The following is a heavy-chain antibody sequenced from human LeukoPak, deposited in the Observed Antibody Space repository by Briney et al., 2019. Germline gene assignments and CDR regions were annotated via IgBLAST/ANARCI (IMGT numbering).Heavy chain of an antibody. CDR2: ISSSSSYI. CDR1: GFTFSSYS. CDR3: ALWSMWDYYDSSGYQDAFDI. Sequence: KAGGSLRLSCAASGFTFSSYSMNWVRQAPGKGLEWVSSISSSSSYIYYADSVKGRFTISRDNAKNSLYLQMNSLRAEDTAVYYCALWSMWDYYDSSGYQDAFDIWGQGTMVTVSS. D-gene: IGHD3-22*01. J-gene: IGHJ3*02. V-gene: IGHV3-21*01.